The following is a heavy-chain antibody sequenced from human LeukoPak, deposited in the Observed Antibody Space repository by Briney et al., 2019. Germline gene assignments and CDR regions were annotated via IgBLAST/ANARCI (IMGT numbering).Heavy chain of an antibody. D-gene: IGHD6-19*01. V-gene: IGHV4-61*02. CDR1: GGSNRSGSFY. CDR3: AMSSSVTRFDY. J-gene: IGHJ4*02. Sequence: PSETLSLTCTVSGGSNRSGSFYWSWIRQPAGKGLEWIGRISTNGNTNYNPSLKSRVTISVDTPKNQFSLMLNSVTAADTAVYYCAMSSSVTRFDYWGQGTLVTVSS. CDR2: ISTNGNT.